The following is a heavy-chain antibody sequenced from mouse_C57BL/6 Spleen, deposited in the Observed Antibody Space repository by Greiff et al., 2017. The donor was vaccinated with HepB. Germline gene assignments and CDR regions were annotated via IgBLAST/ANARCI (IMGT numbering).Heavy chain of an antibody. J-gene: IGHJ3*01. Sequence: EVKLMESGGDLVKPGGSLKLSCAASGFTFSSYGMSWVRQTPDKRLEWVATISSGGSYTYYPDSVKGRFTISRDNAKNTLYLQMSSLKSEDTAMYYCASRYDYDGFAYWGQGTLVTVSA. CDR1: GFTFSSYG. CDR2: ISSGGSYT. D-gene: IGHD2-4*01. CDR3: ASRYDYDGFAY. V-gene: IGHV5-6*02.